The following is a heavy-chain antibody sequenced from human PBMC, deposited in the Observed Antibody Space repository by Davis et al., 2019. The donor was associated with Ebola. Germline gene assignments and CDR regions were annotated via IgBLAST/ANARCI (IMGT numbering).Heavy chain of an antibody. D-gene: IGHD1-26*01. CDR2: ISYDGSNK. CDR1: GFTFSSYA. V-gene: IGHV3-30-3*01. Sequence: PGGSLRLSCAASGFTFSSYAMHWVRQAPGKGLEWVAVISYDGSNKYYADSVKGRFTISRDNSKNTLYLQMNSLRAEDTAVYYCARFDSGSGGFDYWGQGTLVTVSS. J-gene: IGHJ4*02. CDR3: ARFDSGSGGFDY.